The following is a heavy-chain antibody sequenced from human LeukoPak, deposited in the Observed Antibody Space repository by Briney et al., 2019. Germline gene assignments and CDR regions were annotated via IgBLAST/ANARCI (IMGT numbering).Heavy chain of an antibody. V-gene: IGHV5-51*01. J-gene: IGHJ4*02. CDR3: ARSDYVWGSYREFDY. D-gene: IGHD3-16*02. Sequence: PGESLKISCKGSGYSFTSYWIGWVRQMPGKGLEWMGIIYPGDSDTRYSSSFQGQVTISADKSISTAYLQWSSLKAPDTAMYYCARSDYVWGSYREFDYWGQGTLVTVSS. CDR2: IYPGDSDT. CDR1: GYSFTSYW.